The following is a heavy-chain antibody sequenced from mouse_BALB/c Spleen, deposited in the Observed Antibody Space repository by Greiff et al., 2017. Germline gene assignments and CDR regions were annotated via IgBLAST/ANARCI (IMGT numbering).Heavy chain of an antibody. D-gene: IGHD1-1*01. V-gene: IGHV14-3*02. CDR3: ASQFGYYGSSLFDY. CDR2: IDPANGNT. Sequence: EVKLQESGAELVKPGASVKLSCTASGFNIKDTYMHWVKQRPEQGLEWIGRIDPANGNTKYDPKFQGKATITADTSSNTAYLQLSSLTSEDTAVYYCASQFGYYGSSLFDYWGQGTTLTVSS. CDR1: GFNIKDTY. J-gene: IGHJ2*01.